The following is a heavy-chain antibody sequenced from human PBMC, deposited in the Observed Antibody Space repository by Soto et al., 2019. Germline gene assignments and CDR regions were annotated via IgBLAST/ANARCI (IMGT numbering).Heavy chain of an antibody. V-gene: IGHV3-53*02. CDR1: GFSVRTHY. CDR2: FESGGSI. D-gene: IGHD2-21*02. Sequence: EVQLVETGGGLIQPGGSLRLSCAASGFSVRTHYMSWVRQSPGKGLEWVSVFESGGSIYYADSVKGRFIISRDDAKNTVYLQMNYLRAEDTAVYYCARAGVTPDFFDYWGQGTLVTVSS. CDR3: ARAGVTPDFFDY. J-gene: IGHJ4*02.